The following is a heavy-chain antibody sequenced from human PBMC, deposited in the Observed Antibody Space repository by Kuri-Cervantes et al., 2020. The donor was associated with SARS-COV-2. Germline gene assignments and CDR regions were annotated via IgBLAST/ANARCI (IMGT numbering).Heavy chain of an antibody. J-gene: IGHJ3*02. V-gene: IGHV3-30*02. CDR1: GFTFSSYG. CDR2: IRYDGSKK. D-gene: IGHD1-26*01. Sequence: GGSLRLSCAASGFTFSSYGMHWVRQAPGKGLEWVAFIRYDGSKKYYADSVKGRFTISRDNAKNSLYLQMNSLRAEDMALYYCAKDRGWELHPPSAPGDAFDIWGQGTMVTVSS. CDR3: AKDRGWELHPPSAPGDAFDI.